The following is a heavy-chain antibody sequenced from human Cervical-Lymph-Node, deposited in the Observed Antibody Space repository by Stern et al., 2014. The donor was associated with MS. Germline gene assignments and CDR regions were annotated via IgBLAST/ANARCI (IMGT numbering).Heavy chain of an antibody. CDR3: ARDREYDYGDYVVWYFDL. D-gene: IGHD4-17*01. J-gene: IGHJ2*01. CDR2: TYFRSKWYN. V-gene: IGHV6-1*01. CDR1: GDSVSSNSAA. Sequence: QVQLLQPGPGLVKPSQTLSLTCAISGDSVSSNSAAWNWIRQSPSRGLEWLGRTYFRSKWYNDYAVSVKSRITINPDTSKNQFSLQLNSVTPEDTAVYYCARDREYDYGDYVVWYFDLWGRGTLVTVSS.